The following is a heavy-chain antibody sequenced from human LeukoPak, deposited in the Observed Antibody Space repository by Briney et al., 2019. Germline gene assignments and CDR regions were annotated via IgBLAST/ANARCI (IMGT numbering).Heavy chain of an antibody. CDR1: GYTCTSYG. V-gene: IGHV1-18*01. Sequence: ASVKVSCKASGYTCTSYGINWVRQAPGQGLEWMGWISAYTGNTNYAQKLQDRVTMTTDTSTGTAYMELRSLRSDDTALYYCARMWVLAGYYVDYWGQGTLVTVSS. D-gene: IGHD3-9*01. J-gene: IGHJ4*02. CDR2: ISAYTGNT. CDR3: ARMWVLAGYYVDY.